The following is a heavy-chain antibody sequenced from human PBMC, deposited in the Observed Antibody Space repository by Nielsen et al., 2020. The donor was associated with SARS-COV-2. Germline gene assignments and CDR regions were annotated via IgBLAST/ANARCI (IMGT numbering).Heavy chain of an antibody. CDR3: ARGRVDTAMVSLGYYYYYYVAV. CDR2: VNYRGGT. Sequence: SETLSLTCAVYGGSFGGYYWSWIRQPPGKGLEWIGEVNYRGGTNYNPSLKSRVTISVDTSKNQFSLKLSSVTAAHSALSYCARGRVDTAMVSLGYYYYYYVAVLGKGSPVTVSS. D-gene: IGHD5-18*01. J-gene: IGHJ6*03. V-gene: IGHV4-34*01. CDR1: GGSFGGYY.